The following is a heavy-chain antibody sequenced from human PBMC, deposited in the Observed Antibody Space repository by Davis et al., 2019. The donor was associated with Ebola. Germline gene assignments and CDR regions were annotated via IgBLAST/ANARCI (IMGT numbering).Heavy chain of an antibody. Sequence: ASVKVSCKASGYTFTGYYMHWVRQAPGQGLEWMGWINPNSGGTNYAQKFQGRVTITADESTSTAYMELSSLRSEDTAVYYCARAFEPIGSGHYYYMDVWGKGTTVTVSS. CDR3: ARAFEPIGSGHYYYMDV. CDR2: INPNSGGT. V-gene: IGHV1-2*02. J-gene: IGHJ6*03. CDR1: GYTFTGYY. D-gene: IGHD1-14*01.